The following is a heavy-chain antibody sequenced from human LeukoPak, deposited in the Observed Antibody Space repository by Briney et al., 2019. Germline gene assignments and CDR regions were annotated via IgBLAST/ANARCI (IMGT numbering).Heavy chain of an antibody. CDR1: GFTFSSYW. D-gene: IGHD1-7*01. V-gene: IGHV3-74*01. CDR2: INSDGSST. J-gene: IGHJ4*02. Sequence: PGRSLRLSCAASGFTFSSYWMHWVRQAPGKGLVWVSRINSDGSSTSYADSVKGRFTISRDNAKNTLYLQMNSLRAEDTAVYYCARDSRRELRAFDCWGRGTLVTVSS. CDR3: ARDSRRELRAFDC.